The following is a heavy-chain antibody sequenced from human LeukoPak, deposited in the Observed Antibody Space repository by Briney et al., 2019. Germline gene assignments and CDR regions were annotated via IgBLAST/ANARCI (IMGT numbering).Heavy chain of an antibody. Sequence: GGSLRLSCAASGFASSSDWMHWVRQAPGKGLVWVSRINGDGSGTTYGESVKGRFTLSRENAKNTLYLQMNSVRAEDTGVYFCARGLESGSYHTLGYWGEGTLVTVSS. CDR1: GFASSSDW. V-gene: IGHV3-74*01. CDR3: ARGLESGSYHTLGY. CDR2: INGDGSGT. J-gene: IGHJ4*02. D-gene: IGHD1-26*01.